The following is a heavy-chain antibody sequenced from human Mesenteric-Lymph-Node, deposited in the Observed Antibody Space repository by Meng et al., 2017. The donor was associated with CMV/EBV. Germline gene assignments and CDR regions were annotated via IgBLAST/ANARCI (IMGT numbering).Heavy chain of an antibody. V-gene: IGHV3-30*02. Sequence: GESLKISCAASGFTFSSYGMHWVRQAPGKGLEWVAVIWYDGSNKYYADSVKGRFTISRDNSKNTLDLQMNSLRTEDTAVYYCAKDYRRYYYGSGSYYGHWGQGTLVTVSS. J-gene: IGHJ4*02. D-gene: IGHD3-10*01. CDR3: AKDYRRYYYGSGSYYGH. CDR2: IWYDGSNK. CDR1: GFTFSSYG.